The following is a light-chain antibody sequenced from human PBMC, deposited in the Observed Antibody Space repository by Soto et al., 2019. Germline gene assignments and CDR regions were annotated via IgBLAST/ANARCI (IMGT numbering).Light chain of an antibody. CDR2: EDN. J-gene: IGLJ2*01. V-gene: IGLV3-1*01. CDR1: KLGDKY. Sequence: SYELTQPPSVSVSPGQTASITCSGDKLGDKYACWYHQKAGQSPVLVIYEDNKRPSGIPERFSGSNSGNTATLTISGTQAMDEADYYCQAWDSSTVVFGGGTKVTVL. CDR3: QAWDSSTVV.